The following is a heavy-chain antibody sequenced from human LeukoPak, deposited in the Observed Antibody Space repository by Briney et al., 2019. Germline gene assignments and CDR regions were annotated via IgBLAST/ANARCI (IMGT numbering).Heavy chain of an antibody. D-gene: IGHD2-15*01. Sequence: SETLSLTCAVYGGSFSGYYWSWIRQPPGKGLEWIGEINHSGSTNYNPSLKSRVTVSVDTSKNQFSLKLSSVTAADTAVYYCARARGSCYSGWGQGTLVTVSS. V-gene: IGHV4-34*01. CDR3: ARARGSCYSG. CDR1: GGSFSGYY. CDR2: INHSGST. J-gene: IGHJ4*02.